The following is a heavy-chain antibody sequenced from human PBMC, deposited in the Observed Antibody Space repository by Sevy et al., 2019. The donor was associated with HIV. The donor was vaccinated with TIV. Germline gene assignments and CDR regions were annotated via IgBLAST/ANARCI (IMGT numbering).Heavy chain of an antibody. CDR3: ARVGWGAAPPSVAGTSDYYYGMDV. CDR2: INWNGGST. CDR1: GFTFSSYG. J-gene: IGHJ6*02. D-gene: IGHD6-19*01. Sequence: GGSLRLSCAASGFTFSSYGMHWVRQAPGKGLEWVSGINWNGGSTGYADSVKGRFTISRDNAKNSLYLQMNSLRAEDTALYYCARVGWGAAPPSVAGTSDYYYGMDVWGQGTTVTVSS. V-gene: IGHV3-20*04.